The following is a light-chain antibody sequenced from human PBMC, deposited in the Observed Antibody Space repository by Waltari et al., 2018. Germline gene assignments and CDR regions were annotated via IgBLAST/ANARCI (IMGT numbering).Light chain of an antibody. Sequence: DIVMTQSPDSLAVSLGERATIHCKSSQSVLYSSNDKNYLAWFQQQPGQPPKLLISWASTRESGVPDRFSGSGSGTDFTLTISSLQAEDVAVYYCQQYYSTPPTFGQGTKVEIK. CDR2: WAS. J-gene: IGKJ1*01. CDR3: QQYYSTPPT. V-gene: IGKV4-1*01. CDR1: QSVLYSSNDKNY.